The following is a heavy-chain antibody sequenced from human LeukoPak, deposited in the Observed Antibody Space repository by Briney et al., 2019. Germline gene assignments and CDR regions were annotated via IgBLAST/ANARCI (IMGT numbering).Heavy chain of an antibody. Sequence: GGSLRLSCAASGFTFSSYEMNWVRQAPGKGLEWVSYISSSGSTIYYAVSVKGRFTISRDNAKNSLYLQMNSLRAEDTAVYYCARDQVKGMNYYYYMDVWGKGTTVTVSS. D-gene: IGHD4-11*01. V-gene: IGHV3-48*03. CDR2: ISSSGSTI. CDR3: ARDQVKGMNYYYYMDV. J-gene: IGHJ6*03. CDR1: GFTFSSYE.